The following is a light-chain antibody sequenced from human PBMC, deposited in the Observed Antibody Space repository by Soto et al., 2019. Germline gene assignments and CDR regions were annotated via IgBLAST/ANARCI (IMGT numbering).Light chain of an antibody. CDR2: DAS. Sequence: EIKMTQSPSTLSGSVGYRVTITCRASQTISSWLAWYQQKPGKAPKLLIYDASSLESGVPSRFSGSGSGTEFTLTISSLQPDDFATYYCQQYRTFGQGTKVDIK. CDR3: QQYRT. CDR1: QTISSW. V-gene: IGKV1-5*01. J-gene: IGKJ1*01.